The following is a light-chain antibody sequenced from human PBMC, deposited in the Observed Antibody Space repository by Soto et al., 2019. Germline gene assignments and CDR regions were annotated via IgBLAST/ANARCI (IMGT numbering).Light chain of an antibody. V-gene: IGLV2-11*01. Sequence: QSALTQPPSVSGSPGQSVTISCTGTSSDVGGYDFVSWYQQHPGKAPKLMIYDVTKRPSGVPDRFSGSKSGNSASLTISGLQAEDEADYYCCSYAGSYSLGVFGGGTKLTVL. CDR2: DVT. J-gene: IGLJ3*02. CDR3: CSYAGSYSLGV. CDR1: SSDVGGYDF.